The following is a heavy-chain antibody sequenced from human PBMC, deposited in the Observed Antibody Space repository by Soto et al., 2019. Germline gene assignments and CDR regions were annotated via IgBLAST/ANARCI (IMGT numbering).Heavy chain of an antibody. CDR1: GYNFTSTW. J-gene: IGHJ6*02. CDR3: ARLGADNNYYGMDV. D-gene: IGHD3-16*01. V-gene: IGHV5-10-1*03. CDR2: IDPSDSHI. Sequence: EVQLVQSGAEVKKPGESLRISCQGSGYNFTSTWITWVRQKPGKGLEWIGRIDPSDSHINYSPSFQGHVSLSTAESVTTAYLQWSRLKASDTAFYYCARLGADNNYYGMDVWGQWTTVTVS.